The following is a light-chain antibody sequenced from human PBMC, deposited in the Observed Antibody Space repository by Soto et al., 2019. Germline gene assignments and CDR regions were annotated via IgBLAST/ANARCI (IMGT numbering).Light chain of an antibody. Sequence: EIVLTQSPGTLSLSPGERATLSCRASQSISSNYLAWYQQRPGQPPRLLIYGASSRATGIPDRFSGSGSGTAFTLTISGLEPEDFAVYYCQQYGGSFTFGPGTKVDIK. CDR3: QQYGGSFT. V-gene: IGKV3-20*01. J-gene: IGKJ3*01. CDR1: QSISSNY. CDR2: GAS.